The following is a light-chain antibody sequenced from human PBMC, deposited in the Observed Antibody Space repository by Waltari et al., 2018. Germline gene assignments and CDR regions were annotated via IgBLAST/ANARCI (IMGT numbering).Light chain of an antibody. J-gene: IGKJ2*01. CDR2: DGT. Sequence: DIQMTQSPSTLSASVGDRVTITSRASQSIKSWLAWYQQKPGKAPKLLIYDGTSLESGVPSRFSGSESGTEFTLTVSSLQPDDFATYYCQQYHKYPYTFGQGTKLEIK. V-gene: IGKV1-5*01. CDR3: QQYHKYPYT. CDR1: QSIKSW.